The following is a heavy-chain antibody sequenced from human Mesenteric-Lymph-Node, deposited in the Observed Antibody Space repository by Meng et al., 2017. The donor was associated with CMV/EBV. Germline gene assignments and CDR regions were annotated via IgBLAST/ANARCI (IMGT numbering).Heavy chain of an antibody. CDR1: GYTFTSYG. CDR3: AKVGAYGSGSYLTN. CDR2: MNLRSGSA. J-gene: IGHJ4*02. Sequence: ASVKVSCKASGYTFTSYGISWVRQAPGQGLEWMGWMNLRSGSAGSAQKFQGRVTMTRDTSITTAYMELSSLRSDDTAVYYCAKVGAYGSGSYLTNWGQGTLVTVSS. D-gene: IGHD3-10*01. V-gene: IGHV1-8*02.